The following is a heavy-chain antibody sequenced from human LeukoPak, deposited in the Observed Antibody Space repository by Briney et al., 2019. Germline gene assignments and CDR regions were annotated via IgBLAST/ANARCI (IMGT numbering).Heavy chain of an antibody. CDR2: VSGSGGNI. V-gene: IGHV3-23*01. CDR3: AASLPNIVVVPATKGPFGY. CDR1: GFTFSSYT. Sequence: GGSLRLSCAASGFTFSSYTMSWVRQAPGKGLEWFSGVSGSGGNIHYADSVKGRFTISRDNSKNTLYLQMNSLRAEDTAVYYCAASLPNIVVVPATKGPFGYWGQGALVTVSS. J-gene: IGHJ4*02. D-gene: IGHD2-2*01.